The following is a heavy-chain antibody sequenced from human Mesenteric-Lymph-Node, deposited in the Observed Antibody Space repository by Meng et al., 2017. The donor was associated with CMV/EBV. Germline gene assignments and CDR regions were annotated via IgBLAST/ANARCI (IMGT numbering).Heavy chain of an antibody. J-gene: IGHJ4*02. Sequence: QIILKESGPTLVKPTPTLTLTCSFSGFSLSTSGVGVGWIRQPPGKALEWLALIYWDDDKRYSPSLKSRLTITKDTSKNQVVLTMTNMDPVDTATYYCAHSSGIAAAGPFYFDYWGQGTLVTVSS. CDR3: AHSSGIAAAGPFYFDY. CDR1: GFSLSTSGVG. V-gene: IGHV2-5*02. CDR2: IYWDDDK. D-gene: IGHD6-13*01.